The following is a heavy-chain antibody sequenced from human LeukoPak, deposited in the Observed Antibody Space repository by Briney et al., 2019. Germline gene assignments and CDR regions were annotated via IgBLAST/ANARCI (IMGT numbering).Heavy chain of an antibody. CDR2: IYYGGST. CDR3: ARRLASSSDTFDY. D-gene: IGHD4-11*01. CDR1: GGSISTNSYY. J-gene: IGHJ4*02. V-gene: IGHV4-39*01. Sequence: KPSETLSLTCTVSGGSISTNSYYWGWIRQPPGKGLEWIGSIYYGGSTFYNPSLKNRVTISADTSKNQFSLNLSSVTAADTAVYYCARRLASSSDTFDYWGREPWSPSPQ.